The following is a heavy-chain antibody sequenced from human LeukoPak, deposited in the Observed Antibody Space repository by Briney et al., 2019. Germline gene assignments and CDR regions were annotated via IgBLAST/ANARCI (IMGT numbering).Heavy chain of an antibody. V-gene: IGHV3-11*01. CDR2: ISGSGTTI. Sequence: GRSLRLSCAGSRFTFSDYYMSWIRQAPGKGLEWVPYISGSGTTILYADSVKGRLTISRDNAKNSVYLQMNSLRAEDTALYYCARDRGPAGYLDYWGQGTLVTVSS. D-gene: IGHD3-22*01. J-gene: IGHJ4*02. CDR1: RFTFSDYY. CDR3: ARDRGPAGYLDY.